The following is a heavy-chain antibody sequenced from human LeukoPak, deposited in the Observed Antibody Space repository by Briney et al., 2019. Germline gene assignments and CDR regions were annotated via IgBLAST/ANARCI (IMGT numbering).Heavy chain of an antibody. J-gene: IGHJ4*02. V-gene: IGHV3-23*01. D-gene: IGHD5-12*01. Sequence: PGGSLRLSCEASGLTFSSHAMSWVRQVPGRGLEWGSTISGSGDYTYYADSVKGRFTISRNNSKNTLYVQMNSLRAEDTAIYYCAGQYSGYDREFDYWGQGTLVTVSS. CDR1: GLTFSSHA. CDR2: ISGSGDYT. CDR3: AGQYSGYDREFDY.